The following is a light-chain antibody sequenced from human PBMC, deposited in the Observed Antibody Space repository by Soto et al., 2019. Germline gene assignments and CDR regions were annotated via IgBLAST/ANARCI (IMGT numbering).Light chain of an antibody. CDR1: QSVSSN. J-gene: IGKJ1*01. CDR2: DAS. CDR3: HQYDTIVQT. V-gene: IGKV3D-15*01. Sequence: EIVMTQSPATLSVSPGERATLSCRASQSVSSNLAWYQQKPGQAPRLLIYDASTRATGTPDRFSGSGSGTDFTLTISRLEPEDFGVYYCHQYDTIVQTFGQGTKVDIK.